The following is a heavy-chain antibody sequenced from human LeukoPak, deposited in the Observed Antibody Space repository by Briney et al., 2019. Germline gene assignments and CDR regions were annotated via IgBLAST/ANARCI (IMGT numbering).Heavy chain of an antibody. CDR2: ISGRGGST. J-gene: IGHJ5*02. Sequence: GGSQRLSCAASGFTFSSYAMSWARQAPGKGLEWVSAISGRGGSTYYADSVKGRFTISRDNSKNTLYLQMNRLRAEDTAVYYRAKDFYRYCSGRSCYSGFDTWGQGTLVTVSS. D-gene: IGHD2-15*01. V-gene: IGHV3-23*01. CDR3: AKDFYRYCSGRSCYSGFDT. CDR1: GFTFSSYA.